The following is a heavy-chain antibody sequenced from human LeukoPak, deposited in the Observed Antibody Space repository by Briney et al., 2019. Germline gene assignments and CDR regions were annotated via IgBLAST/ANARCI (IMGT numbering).Heavy chain of an antibody. CDR2: VKYDGSTT. CDR3: ARDLDWLLFDY. V-gene: IGHV3-74*01. D-gene: IGHD3-9*01. Sequence: PGGSLSLSCAASGFTFSAYWMHWVRQAPGQGLVWVSRVKYDGSTTTYADSVKGRFTISRDNAKNILYLQMNSLRVEDTAVYYCARDLDWLLFDYWGQGTLVTVSS. CDR1: GFTFSAYW. J-gene: IGHJ4*02.